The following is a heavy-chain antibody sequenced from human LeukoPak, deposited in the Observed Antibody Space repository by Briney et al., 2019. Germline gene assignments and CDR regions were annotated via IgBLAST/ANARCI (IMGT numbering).Heavy chain of an antibody. Sequence: PGVSLRLSCAASGFTFTDFYMSWIRQAPGKGLEWVSYISSSSSTIYYADSVKGRFTISRDNAKYSLYLQMNSLRAEDTAVYYCARPLTGTAYFDSWGQGTLVTVSS. V-gene: IGHV3-11*04. CDR3: ARPLTGTAYFDS. J-gene: IGHJ4*02. D-gene: IGHD1/OR15-1a*01. CDR1: GFTFTDFY. CDR2: ISSSSSTI.